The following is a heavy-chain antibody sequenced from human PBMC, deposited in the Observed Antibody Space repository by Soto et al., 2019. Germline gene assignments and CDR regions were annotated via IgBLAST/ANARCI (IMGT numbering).Heavy chain of an antibody. V-gene: IGHV4-4*02. D-gene: IGHD6-13*01. J-gene: IGHJ4*02. CDR2: IYHGGST. Sequence: QVQLRESGPGLVKPSGTLFLTCALPPRPAPTTTSPRRARQPPGQRPEWIGEIYHGGSTNYNPSLRSRVTMSVDKSKNQVFLQLSSVTAADTAVYYCARDPAAAGTFDYWGQGTLVTVSS. CDR1: PRPAPTTTS. CDR3: ARDPAAAGTFDY.